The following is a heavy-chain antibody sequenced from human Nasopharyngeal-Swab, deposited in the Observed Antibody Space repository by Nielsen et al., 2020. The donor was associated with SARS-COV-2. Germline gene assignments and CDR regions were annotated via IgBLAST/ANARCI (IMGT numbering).Heavy chain of an antibody. CDR3: ARDEGYGSGWYLSYYFDY. J-gene: IGHJ4*02. V-gene: IGHV3-30*03. D-gene: IGHD6-19*01. CDR2: ISYDGSNK. Sequence: GGSLRLSCAASNFTFSSYGMHWVRQAPGKGLEWVAVISYDGSNKYYGDSVKGRFTISRDNANNAVFLQMDSLRPEDTALYYCARDEGYGSGWYLSYYFDYWGQGTVVTVSS. CDR1: NFTFSSYG.